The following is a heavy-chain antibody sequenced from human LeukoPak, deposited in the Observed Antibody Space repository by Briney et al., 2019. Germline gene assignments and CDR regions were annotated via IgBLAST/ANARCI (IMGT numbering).Heavy chain of an antibody. V-gene: IGHV4-39*07. CDR3: AGGMIDY. CDR1: GGSIITNDYW. D-gene: IGHD6-13*01. CDR2: IDHAGTT. J-gene: IGHJ4*02. Sequence: SETLSLTCVVSGGSIITNDYWWGWIRQPPGKGLEWIGTIDHAGTTFYNVSLKSRVTISVDTPNNQFSLKLSSVTAADTAVYYCAGGMIDYWGQGTLVTVSS.